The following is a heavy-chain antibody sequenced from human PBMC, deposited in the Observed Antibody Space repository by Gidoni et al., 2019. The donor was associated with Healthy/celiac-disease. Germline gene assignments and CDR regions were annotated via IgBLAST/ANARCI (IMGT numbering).Heavy chain of an antibody. Sequence: EVQLVESGGGLVKPGGSLRLSCAASGFTFSSYSMNWVRQAPGKGLEWVSSISSSSSYIYYADSVKGRFTISRDNAKNSLYLQMNSLRAEDTAVYYCAAAYGDYAVFGYWGQGTLVTVSS. D-gene: IGHD4-17*01. CDR3: AAAYGDYAVFGY. CDR2: ISSSSSYI. J-gene: IGHJ4*02. CDR1: GFTFSSYS. V-gene: IGHV3-21*01.